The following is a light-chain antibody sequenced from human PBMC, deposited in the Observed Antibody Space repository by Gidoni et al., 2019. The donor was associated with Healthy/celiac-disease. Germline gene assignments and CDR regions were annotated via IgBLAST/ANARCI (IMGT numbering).Light chain of an antibody. CDR1: QSISSW. CDR2: DAS. CDR3: QQYNSYST. V-gene: IGKV1-5*01. J-gene: IGKJ2*01. Sequence: DIQMTQSPSTLSASVGDRVTITCRASQSISSWLAWYQQKPVKAPKLLIYDASSLESGVPSRFSGSGSGTEFTLTISSLQPDDFATYYCQQYNSYSTFSQGTKLEIK.